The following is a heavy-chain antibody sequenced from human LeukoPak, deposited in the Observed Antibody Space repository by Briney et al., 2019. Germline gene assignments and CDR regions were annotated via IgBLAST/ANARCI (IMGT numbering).Heavy chain of an antibody. J-gene: IGHJ4*02. CDR1: GFTFSSYA. Sequence: GGSLRLSCAASGFTFSSYAMSWVRQAPGKGLEWVSGISDSGVTTYYADSVKGRFTISRDNSKNTLYLQMNSLRAEDTAVYYCAKHVEPYGGNSMVDYWGQGTLVTVSS. CDR2: ISDSGVTT. CDR3: AKHVEPYGGNSMVDY. D-gene: IGHD4-23*01. V-gene: IGHV3-23*01.